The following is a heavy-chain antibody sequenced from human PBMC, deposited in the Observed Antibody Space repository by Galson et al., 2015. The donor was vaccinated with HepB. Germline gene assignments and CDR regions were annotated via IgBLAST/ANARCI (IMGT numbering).Heavy chain of an antibody. J-gene: IGHJ4*02. D-gene: IGHD6-19*01. V-gene: IGHV3-30*18. Sequence: SLRLSCAVSGFTFNNYGMHWVRQAPGKGLEWVAAISYDGTNNHYADSVKGRFTISRDNSKNTLYLQMTSLRAEDTALYYCAKDPYLYSALAGTMAGFDYWGQGTLVTVSS. CDR3: AKDPYLYSALAGTMAGFDY. CDR2: ISYDGTNN. CDR1: GFTFNNYG.